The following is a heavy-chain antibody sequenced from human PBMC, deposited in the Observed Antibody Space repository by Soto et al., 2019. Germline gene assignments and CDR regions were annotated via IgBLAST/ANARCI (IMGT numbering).Heavy chain of an antibody. D-gene: IGHD6-19*01. Sequence: QITLKESGPTLVKPTQTLTLTCTFSGFSLSSPAVGVNWIRQPPGKALAWLALIYWDDDKQYSPSLRSRLTITKDTSKNQVVLTMTNVDPVDTATYYCAHGSGWLSDYWGQGTLVTVSS. CDR1: GFSLSSPAVG. CDR3: AHGSGWLSDY. J-gene: IGHJ4*02. CDR2: IYWDDDK. V-gene: IGHV2-5*02.